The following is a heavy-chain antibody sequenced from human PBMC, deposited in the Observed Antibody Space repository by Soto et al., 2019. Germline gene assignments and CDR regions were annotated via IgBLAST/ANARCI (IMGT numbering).Heavy chain of an antibody. Sequence: EVQLLESGGGLVQPGGSLRLSCAASGFTFSTYAMSWVRQAPGKGLEWVSAISGSGGTTYYADSVKGRFTISRDNSKNALYRQRNSLRADDTAVYYCANEPVVRGSGWYADYWGQGTLVTVSS. CDR2: ISGSGGTT. V-gene: IGHV3-23*01. CDR1: GFTFSTYA. J-gene: IGHJ4*02. D-gene: IGHD6-19*01. CDR3: ANEPVVRGSGWYADY.